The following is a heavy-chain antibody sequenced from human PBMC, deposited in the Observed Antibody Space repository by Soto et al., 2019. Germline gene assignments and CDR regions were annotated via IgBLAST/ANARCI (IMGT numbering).Heavy chain of an antibody. V-gene: IGHV4-59*08. CDR3: ARHSYCSSICWFDP. D-gene: IGHD2-2*01. CDR1: GGSXSSYY. J-gene: IGHJ5*02. Sequence: SETLSLTCTVSGGSXSSYYWSWIRQSPGKGLEWIGYTHDSGSTNYNPSLKSRVTMSVDTSKNQFSLKLSSVTAADTAVYYCARHSYCSSICWFDPWGQGTLVTVSS. CDR2: THDSGST.